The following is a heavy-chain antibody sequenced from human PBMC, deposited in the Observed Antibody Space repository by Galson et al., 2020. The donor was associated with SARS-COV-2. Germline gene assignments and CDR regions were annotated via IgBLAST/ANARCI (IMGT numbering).Heavy chain of an antibody. J-gene: IGHJ4*02. Sequence: GESLKISCAASGFTFSSYAMSWVRQAPGKGLEWVSALSGGGGTTYYADSVKGRFTISRDNSKSTLYLQLNSLRAEDTAVYYCASTRGYSGYTLAYFDYWGQGSLVTVSS. CDR1: GFTFSSYA. V-gene: IGHV3-23*01. CDR2: LSGGGGTT. D-gene: IGHD5-12*01. CDR3: ASTRGYSGYTLAYFDY.